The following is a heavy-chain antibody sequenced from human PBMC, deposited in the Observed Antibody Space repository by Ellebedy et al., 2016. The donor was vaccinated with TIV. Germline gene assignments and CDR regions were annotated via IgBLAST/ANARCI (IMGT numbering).Heavy chain of an antibody. CDR1: GYSFTSYW. CDR2: IYPGDSDT. D-gene: IGHD3-9*01. V-gene: IGHV5-51*01. CDR3: ARHYDILTGYWYGMDV. Sequence: GESLKISCKGSGYSFTSYWIGWVRQMPGKGLEWMGIIYPGDSDTRYSPSFQGQVTISADKSISTAYLQWSSLKASDTAMYYCARHYDILTGYWYGMDVWGQGTTVTVSS. J-gene: IGHJ6*02.